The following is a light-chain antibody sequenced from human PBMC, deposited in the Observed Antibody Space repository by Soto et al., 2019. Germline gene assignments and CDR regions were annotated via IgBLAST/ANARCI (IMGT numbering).Light chain of an antibody. J-gene: IGKJ1*01. Sequence: DIQMTQSPSSLSASVGDRVTIICQASQDISNYLNWYQQKLGKAPKLLIYDASNLETGVPSRFSGSGSGTDFTFTISSLQPEDIATYYCQQSSTWTFGQGTKVDIK. CDR3: QQSSTWT. CDR1: QDISNY. CDR2: DAS. V-gene: IGKV1-33*01.